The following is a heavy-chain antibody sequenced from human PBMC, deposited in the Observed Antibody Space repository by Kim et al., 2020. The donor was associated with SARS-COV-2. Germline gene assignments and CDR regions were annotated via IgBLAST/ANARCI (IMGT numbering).Heavy chain of an antibody. CDR1: GDSITNSGNY. V-gene: IGHV4-39*01. CDR3: AKYKVTTMFDI. Sequence: SETLSLTCTVSGDSITNSGNYWGWIRQPPGQGLEWIGRVFSNGGTSYNPSLRSRVTILVDTSKNQFSLRLTSVTAADTAVYYCAKYKVTTMFDIWGQGTLLTVFS. D-gene: IGHD4-17*01. CDR2: VFSNGGT. J-gene: IGHJ3*02.